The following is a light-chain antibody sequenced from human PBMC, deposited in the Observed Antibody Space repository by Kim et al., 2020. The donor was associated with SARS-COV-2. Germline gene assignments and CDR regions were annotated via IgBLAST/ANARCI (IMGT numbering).Light chain of an antibody. V-gene: IGKV3-20*01. CDR3: QLYDISLYT. CDR2: GTS. Sequence: LSPGESATLSCRASQSVFSSHLAWYQHKPGQAPRLLIYGTSGRAAGIPDRFRGSGSGTDFTLTITRLEPEDFAVYYCQLYDISLYTFGQGTKLEI. CDR1: QSVFSSH. J-gene: IGKJ2*01.